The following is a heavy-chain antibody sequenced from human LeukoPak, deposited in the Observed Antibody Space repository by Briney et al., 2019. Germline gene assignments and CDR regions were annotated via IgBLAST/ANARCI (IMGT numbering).Heavy chain of an antibody. J-gene: IGHJ3*02. V-gene: IGHV4-59*08. D-gene: IGHD5-24*01. CDR2: IYYSGGT. Sequence: SETLSLTCSVSGGSIDGYYWSWIRQPPGKGLEWIGYIYYSGGTDYNPSLKSRVTISVDTSKNQFSLKLRSVTAADTAVYYCARHVTISGPYDASDIWGQGTMVTVSP. CDR1: GGSIDGYY. CDR3: ARHVTISGPYDASDI.